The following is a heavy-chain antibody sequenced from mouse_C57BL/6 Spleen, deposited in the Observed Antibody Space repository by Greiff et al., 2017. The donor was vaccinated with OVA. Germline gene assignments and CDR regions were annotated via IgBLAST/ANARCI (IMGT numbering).Heavy chain of an antibody. J-gene: IGHJ2*01. Sequence: QVQLQQSGAELARPGASVKLSCKASGYTFTSYGISWVKQRTGQGLEWIGEIYPRCGNTYYNEKFKGKATLTADKSSSTAYMELRSLTSEDSAVNFCARDGRRADYWGQGTTLTVSS. V-gene: IGHV1-81*01. D-gene: IGHD1-1*01. CDR3: ARDGRRADY. CDR2: IYPRCGNT. CDR1: GYTFTSYG.